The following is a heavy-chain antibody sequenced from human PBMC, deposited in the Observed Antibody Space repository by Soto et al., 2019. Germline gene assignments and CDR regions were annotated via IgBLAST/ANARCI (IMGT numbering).Heavy chain of an antibody. Sequence: SETLSLTCTVSGVSISSGDYYWSWIRQTPGKGLEWIGYIYYSENTYYNPSLKSRVAISGDTSKNQFSLRLSSVTAADTAVYYCARYKSNYYYGMDVWGQGTTVTVSS. CDR3: ARYKSNYYYGMDV. V-gene: IGHV4-30-4*02. D-gene: IGHD1-20*01. J-gene: IGHJ6*02. CDR1: GVSISSGDYY. CDR2: IYYSENT.